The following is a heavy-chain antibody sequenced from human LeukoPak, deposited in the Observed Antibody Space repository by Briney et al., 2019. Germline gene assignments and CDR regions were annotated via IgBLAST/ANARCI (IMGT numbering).Heavy chain of an antibody. Sequence: SETLSLTCTVSGGPISSYYWSWIRQPPGKGLEWIGYIYYSGSTNYNPSLKSRVTISVDTSKNQFSLKLSSVTAADTAVYYCARYLDYYNWFDPWGQGTLVTVSS. CDR2: IYYSGST. V-gene: IGHV4-59*01. D-gene: IGHD4/OR15-4a*01. CDR3: ARYLDYYNWFDP. CDR1: GGPISSYY. J-gene: IGHJ5*02.